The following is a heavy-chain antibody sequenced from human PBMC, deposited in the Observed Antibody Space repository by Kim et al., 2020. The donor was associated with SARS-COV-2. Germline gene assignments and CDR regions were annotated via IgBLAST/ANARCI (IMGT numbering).Heavy chain of an antibody. CDR2: ITGTGGRT. J-gene: IGHJ6*02. D-gene: IGHD5-12*01. V-gene: IGHV3-23*01. CDR3: AKVKGVIGYIPMESPYYYHGMDV. Sequence: GGSLRLSCAASGITFSRYAMTWVRQAPGKGLECVSVITGTGGRTYYAGSVKGRFTISRDNSKNTLFLQMSSLRAEDTAVYYCAKVKGVIGYIPMESPYYYHGMDVGGHGTAVTVSS. CDR1: GITFSRYA.